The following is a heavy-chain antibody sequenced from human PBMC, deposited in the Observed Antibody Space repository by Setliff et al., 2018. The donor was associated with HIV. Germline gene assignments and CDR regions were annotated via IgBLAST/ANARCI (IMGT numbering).Heavy chain of an antibody. V-gene: IGHV1-24*01. CDR3: ARGLRGVIKGRYYYMDV. Sequence: GASVKVSCKVSGYTLSELTMHWVRQAPGKGLEWMGRFDPEDGDTLYAQSFQGRVTVTRDTSTDTVYMELNSLRPEDTADYYCARGLRGVIKGRYYYMDVWGKGTTVTVSS. CDR1: GYTLSELT. D-gene: IGHD3-10*01. CDR2: FDPEDGDT. J-gene: IGHJ6*03.